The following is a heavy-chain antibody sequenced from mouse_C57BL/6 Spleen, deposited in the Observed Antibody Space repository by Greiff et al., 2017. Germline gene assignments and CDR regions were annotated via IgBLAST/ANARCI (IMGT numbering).Heavy chain of an antibody. CDR2: IHPNSGST. J-gene: IGHJ2*01. CDR1: SYTFTSYW. D-gene: IGHD4-1*01. V-gene: IGHV1-64*01. Sequence: QVQLQQPGAELVKPGASVKLSCKASSYTFTSYWMHWVKQRPGQGLEWIGMIHPNSGSTNYNEKFKSKATLTVDKSSSTAYMQLSSLTSEDSAVYYCARVLTGTYYFDYWGQGTTLTVSS. CDR3: ARVLTGTYYFDY.